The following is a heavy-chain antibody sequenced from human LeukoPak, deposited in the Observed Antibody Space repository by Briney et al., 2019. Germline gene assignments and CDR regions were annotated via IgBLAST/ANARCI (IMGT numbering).Heavy chain of an antibody. CDR2: IYYSGST. CDR1: GGSISSYY. D-gene: IGHD5-18*01. CDR3: ARVSGRGYSYGQHDY. Sequence: PSETLSLTCTVSGGSISSYYWSWIRQPPGKGLEWTGYIYYSGSTNYNPSLKSRVTISVDTSKNQFSLKLSSVTAADTAVYYCARVSGRGYSYGQHDYWGQGTLVTVSS. J-gene: IGHJ4*02. V-gene: IGHV4-59*01.